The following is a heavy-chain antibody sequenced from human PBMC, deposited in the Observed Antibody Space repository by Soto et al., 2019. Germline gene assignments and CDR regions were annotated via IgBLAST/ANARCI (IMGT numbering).Heavy chain of an antibody. CDR3: TTSVTGTPRAIDY. CDR1: GLPFAKVW. V-gene: IGHV3-15*01. J-gene: IGHJ4*02. D-gene: IGHD1-7*01. Sequence: EVQVVESGGGLVKPGGSLRLSCEVSGLPFAKVWMRWIRQAPGKGLEWVGPIKSQTDGGRIDYAAPVKGRFTISRDDSKNTLYLQMNSLKTEDTAVYYCTTSVTGTPRAIDYWGQGNLVTVSS. CDR2: IKSQTDGGRI.